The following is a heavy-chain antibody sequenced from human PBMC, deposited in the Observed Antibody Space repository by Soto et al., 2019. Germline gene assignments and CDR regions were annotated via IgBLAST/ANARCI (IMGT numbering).Heavy chain of an antibody. Sequence: SETLPLTCTVSRGSISTYCWRWLRQPPGKGLECIGYIYYNGNTNYNPSLKSRVTISVDTSKNQFTLNLNSVTAADTAVYYCARHATRSYDYWGQGTLVTVSS. CDR2: IYYNGNT. V-gene: IGHV4-59*08. CDR1: RGSISTYC. CDR3: ARHATRSYDY. J-gene: IGHJ4*02.